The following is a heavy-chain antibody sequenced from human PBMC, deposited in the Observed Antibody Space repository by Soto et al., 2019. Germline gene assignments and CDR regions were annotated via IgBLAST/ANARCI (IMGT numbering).Heavy chain of an antibody. CDR1: GFTFTNYF. D-gene: IGHD6-25*01. CDR2: ISPYDGST. J-gene: IGHJ6*02. CDR3: ARRDGRGSSGFYYYYGMDV. V-gene: IGHV1-46*01. Sequence: QVQLVQSGAEVKKPGASVKVSCKASGFTFTNYFFHWVRQAPRQGLEWMGIISPYDGSTNYVQRLQGRVTRTSDTSTSTVYMELSSLRSDDTAVYYCARRDGRGSSGFYYYYGMDVWGHGTTVTVSS.